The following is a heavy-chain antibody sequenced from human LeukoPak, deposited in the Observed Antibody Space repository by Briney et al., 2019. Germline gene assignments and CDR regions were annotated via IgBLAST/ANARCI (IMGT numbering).Heavy chain of an antibody. CDR2: INHSGRT. CDR3: ARARYSGSYQVYGMDV. V-gene: IGHV4-34*01. CDR1: GGSFSGYY. J-gene: IGHJ6*02. D-gene: IGHD1-26*01. Sequence: PSETLSLTCAVYGGSFSGYYWSWIRQPPGKWLEWIGEINHSGRTNYNPSLKSRVTISVHTSKNQFSLKLSSVAAADTAVYYCARARYSGSYQVYGMDVWGQGTTVTVSS.